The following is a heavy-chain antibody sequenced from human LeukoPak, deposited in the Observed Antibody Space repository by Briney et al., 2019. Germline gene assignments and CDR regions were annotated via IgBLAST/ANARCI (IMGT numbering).Heavy chain of an antibody. D-gene: IGHD3-16*01. CDR1: GGSISSYY. Sequence: PSETLSLTCTVSGGSISSYYWSWIRQPPGKGLGWIGYIYYSGSTNHKPSLKSRVTISVDTSKNQFSLKLTSVTAADTAVYYCARLRGIGNFDYWGQGTLVTVSS. J-gene: IGHJ4*02. CDR3: ARLRGIGNFDY. V-gene: IGHV4-59*01. CDR2: IYYSGST.